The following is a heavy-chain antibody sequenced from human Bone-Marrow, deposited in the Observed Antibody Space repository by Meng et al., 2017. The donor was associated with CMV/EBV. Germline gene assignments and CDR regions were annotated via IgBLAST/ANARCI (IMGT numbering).Heavy chain of an antibody. Sequence: ASVKVSCKASGYTFTSYYMHWVRQAPGQGLKWMGIINPSGGSTSYAQKFQGRVTMTRDTSTSTVYMELSSLRSEDTAVYYCAREGGIVCSSTSCYTEPGGMDVWGQGTTVTFSS. V-gene: IGHV1-46*01. J-gene: IGHJ6*02. CDR3: AREGGIVCSSTSCYTEPGGMDV. CDR1: GYTFTSYY. D-gene: IGHD2-2*02. CDR2: INPSGGST.